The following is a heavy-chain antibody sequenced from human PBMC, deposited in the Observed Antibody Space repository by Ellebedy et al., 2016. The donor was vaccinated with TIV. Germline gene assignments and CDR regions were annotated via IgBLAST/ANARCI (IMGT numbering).Heavy chain of an antibody. CDR1: GFTFSSTW. CDR2: IKQDGSEK. Sequence: GESLKISCAASGFTFSSTWMSWVRQAPGKGLEWVANIKQDGSEKYYVDSVKGRFTISRDNAKSSLYLQMNSLRAEDTAVYYCARYGGYNSFWYWGQGTLVTVSS. J-gene: IGHJ4*02. CDR3: ARYGGYNSFWY. V-gene: IGHV3-7*01. D-gene: IGHD3-22*01.